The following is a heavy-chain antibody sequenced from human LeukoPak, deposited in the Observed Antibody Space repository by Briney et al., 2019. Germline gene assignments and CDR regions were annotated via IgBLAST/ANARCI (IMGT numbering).Heavy chain of an antibody. CDR3: ARAPSRNTIDY. CDR2: INPNSGGT. Sequence: ASVKVSCKASGYTFTGYYMHWVRQAPGQGLEWMGWINPNSGGTNYAQKFQGWVTMTTDTSTSTAYMELRSLRSDDTAVYYCARAPSRNTIDYWGQGTLVTVSS. CDR1: GYTFTGYY. V-gene: IGHV1-2*04. J-gene: IGHJ4*02. D-gene: IGHD2-2*01.